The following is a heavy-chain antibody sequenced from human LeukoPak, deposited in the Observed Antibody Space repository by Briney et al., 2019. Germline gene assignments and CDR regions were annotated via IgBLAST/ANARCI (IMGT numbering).Heavy chain of an antibody. D-gene: IGHD6-19*01. V-gene: IGHV3-23*01. CDR3: AKEGGVDKYSSGWYPFDY. CDR1: DFSFSSYA. Sequence: GGSLRLSCVASDFSFSSYAMSWVRQAPGKGLEWVSAISGNGGNTYYADSVKGRVTITRDNSKNTLYLQVNGLRAEDTAVYYCAKEGGVDKYSSGWYPFDYWGQGTLVTVSS. CDR2: ISGNGGNT. J-gene: IGHJ4*02.